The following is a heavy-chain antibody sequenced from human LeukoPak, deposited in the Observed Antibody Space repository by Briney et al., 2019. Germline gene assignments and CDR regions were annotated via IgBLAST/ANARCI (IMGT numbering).Heavy chain of an antibody. J-gene: IGHJ6*03. CDR2: INSDGSST. D-gene: IGHD3-3*01. CDR1: GFTFSSYW. Sequence: PGGSLRLSCAASGFTFSSYWMHWVRQAPGKGLVWVSRINSDGSSTSYADSVKGRFTISRDNAKNSLSLQMNSLRAEDTAVYYCARDRAYLTRMTIFGVDIHRPDYYYMDVWGKGTTVTVSS. CDR3: ARDRAYLTRMTIFGVDIHRPDYYYMDV. V-gene: IGHV3-74*01.